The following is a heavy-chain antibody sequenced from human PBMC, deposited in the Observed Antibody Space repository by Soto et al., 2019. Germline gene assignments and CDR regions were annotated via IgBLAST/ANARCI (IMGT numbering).Heavy chain of an antibody. J-gene: IGHJ4*02. CDR1: GGTFSSYA. D-gene: IGHD6-6*01. CDR2: IIPIFGTA. Sequence: VASVKVSCKASGGTFSSYAISWVRQAPGQGLEWMGGIIPIFGTANYAQKFQGRVTITADESTSTAYMELSSLRSEDTAVYYCASGAVEQLAPRYFDYWGQGTLVTVSS. CDR3: ASGAVEQLAPRYFDY. V-gene: IGHV1-69*13.